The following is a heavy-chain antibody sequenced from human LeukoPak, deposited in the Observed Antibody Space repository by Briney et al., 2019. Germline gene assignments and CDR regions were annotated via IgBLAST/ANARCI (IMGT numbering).Heavy chain of an antibody. J-gene: IGHJ3*02. D-gene: IGHD2-2*01. CDR3: VADRVGVVLGAFDI. CDR1: GGSISSGDYY. Sequence: SQTLSLTCTVSGGSISSGDYYWSWIRQPPGKGLEWIGYIYYSGSTYYNPSLKSRVTISVDTSKNQFSLKLSSVTAADTAVYYCVADRVGVVLGAFDIWGQGTMVTVSS. CDR2: IYYSGST. V-gene: IGHV4-30-4*01.